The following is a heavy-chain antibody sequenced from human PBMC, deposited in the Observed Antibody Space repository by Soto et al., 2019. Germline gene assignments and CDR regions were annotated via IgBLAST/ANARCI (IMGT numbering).Heavy chain of an antibody. CDR1: GGTFKNYA. CDR3: ARASDNSGSYS. J-gene: IGHJ4*02. Sequence: QVQLVQSESEVKKPGSSVKVSCKVSGGTFKNYAISWVRQAPGQGLEWVGVILPVFDELNYALKLQGRVTITADVVTRTAHLELGSLTSEETAVYFRARASDNSGSYSWGEGTLVTVSS. CDR2: ILPVFDEL. V-gene: IGHV1-69*01. D-gene: IGHD3-22*01.